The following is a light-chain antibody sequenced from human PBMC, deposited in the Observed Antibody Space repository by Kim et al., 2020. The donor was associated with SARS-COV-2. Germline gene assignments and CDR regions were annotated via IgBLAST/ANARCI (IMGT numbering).Light chain of an antibody. CDR2: DAS. CDR1: QSVSDRN. Sequence: VLTQSPGTLSLSPGERVTLSCRASQSVSDRNLAWFQQTPGQAPRLLIYDASSRATGIPDRFSGSGSGTDFTLTISRLEPEDFAVYYCQQYSTSPPMYTFGQWTKLEI. J-gene: IGKJ2*01. V-gene: IGKV3-20*01. CDR3: QQYSTSPPMYT.